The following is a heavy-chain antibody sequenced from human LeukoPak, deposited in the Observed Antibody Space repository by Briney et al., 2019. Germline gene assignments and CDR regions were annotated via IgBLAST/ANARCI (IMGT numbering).Heavy chain of an antibody. CDR2: ISSSGSTI. V-gene: IGHV3-11*01. D-gene: IGHD6-13*01. Sequence: PGGSLRLSCAASGLTFSDYYMSWIRQAPGKGLEWISYISSSGSTIYYADSVKGRFTISRDNAKNSLYLQMNSLRADDTAVYYCARIIGVTGTDWFDPWGQGTLVTVSS. CDR3: ARIIGVTGTDWFDP. J-gene: IGHJ5*02. CDR1: GLTFSDYY.